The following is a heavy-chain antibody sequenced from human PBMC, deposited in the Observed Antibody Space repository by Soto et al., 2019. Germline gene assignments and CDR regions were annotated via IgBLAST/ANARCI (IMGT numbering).Heavy chain of an antibody. V-gene: IGHV4-30-4*01. CDR3: GRDLTSNANCIDP. CDR2: IYYTGKT. CDR1: GDYIHVGGYY. J-gene: IGHJ5*02. Sequence: SETLSLTCSVSGDYIHVGGYYWTWIRQRPGKGLEWMGYIYYTGKTYYNPSLESRLTMSVDRSKNQFSLRLTSVTAADTAVYFCGRDLTSNANCIDPWGQGTLVTVPQ. D-gene: IGHD2-2*01.